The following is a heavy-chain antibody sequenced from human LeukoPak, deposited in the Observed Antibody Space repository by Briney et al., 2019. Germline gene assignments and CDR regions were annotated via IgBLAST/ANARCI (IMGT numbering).Heavy chain of an antibody. CDR1: GGSISSSSYY. CDR3: ARHFDRDGYKSNAFDI. Sequence: SETLSLTCTVPGGSISSSSYYWGWIRQPPGKGLEWIGSIYYSGSTYYNASLRSRVTISVDTSRDQFSLKLSSVTAADTAVYYCARHFDRDGYKSNAFDIWGQGTMVTVSS. D-gene: IGHD5-24*01. J-gene: IGHJ3*02. V-gene: IGHV4-39*01. CDR2: IYYSGST.